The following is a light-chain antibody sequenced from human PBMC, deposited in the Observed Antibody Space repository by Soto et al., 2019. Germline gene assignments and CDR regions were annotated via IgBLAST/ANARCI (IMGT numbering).Light chain of an antibody. CDR3: QQYGSSPYT. CDR1: QSVSSSS. Sequence: EIVLTQSPGTLSLSPGVRATLSCRASQSVSSSSLAGYQQKPGQAPRLLIYGASSRATGIPDRFSGSGSATDVTRTISRLEPEDFAVFYCQQYGSSPYTFGQGTKLEIK. V-gene: IGKV3-20*01. CDR2: GAS. J-gene: IGKJ2*01.